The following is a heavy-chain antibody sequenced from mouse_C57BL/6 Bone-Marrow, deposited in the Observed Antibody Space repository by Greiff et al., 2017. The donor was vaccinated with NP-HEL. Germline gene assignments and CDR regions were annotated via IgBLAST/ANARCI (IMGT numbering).Heavy chain of an antibody. J-gene: IGHJ4*01. CDR2: ISNGGGST. CDR1: GFTFSDYY. V-gene: IGHV5-12*01. Sequence: EVQRVESGGGLVQPGGSLKLSCAASGFTFSDYYMYWVRQTPEKRLEWVAYISNGGGSTYYPDTVKGRFTISRDNAKNTLYLQMSRLKSEDTAMYYCARRPYAMDYWGQGTSVTVSS. CDR3: ARRPYAMDY.